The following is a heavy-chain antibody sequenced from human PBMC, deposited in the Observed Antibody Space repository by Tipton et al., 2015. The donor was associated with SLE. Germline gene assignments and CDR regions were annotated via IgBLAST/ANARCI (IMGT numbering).Heavy chain of an antibody. V-gene: IGHV3-23*01. J-gene: IGHJ1*01. CDR1: GFTFTRFA. CDR3: ARGDIGAAEYFQH. D-gene: IGHD3-9*01. Sequence: SLRLSCAASGFTFTRFAMSWVRQAPGRGLEWFSIISGSGDSTYYADSVKGRFSISRDNAKNSLYLQMNSLRAEDTAVYYCARGDIGAAEYFQHWGQGTLVTVSS. CDR2: ISGSGDST.